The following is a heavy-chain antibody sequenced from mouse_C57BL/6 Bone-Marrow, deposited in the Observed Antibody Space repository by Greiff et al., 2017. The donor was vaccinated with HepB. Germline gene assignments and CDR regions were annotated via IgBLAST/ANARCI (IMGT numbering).Heavy chain of an antibody. CDR2: IYPGSGST. D-gene: IGHD1-1*01. Sequence: QVQLQQPGAELVKPGASVKMSCKASGYTFTSYWITWVKQRPGQGLEWIGDIYPGSGSTNYNEKFKSKATLTVDKSSSTAYMQLSSLTSEDSAVYYCARGRVITTVVAHWYFDVWGTGTTVTVSS. J-gene: IGHJ1*03. V-gene: IGHV1-55*01. CDR1: GYTFTSYW. CDR3: ARGRVITTVVAHWYFDV.